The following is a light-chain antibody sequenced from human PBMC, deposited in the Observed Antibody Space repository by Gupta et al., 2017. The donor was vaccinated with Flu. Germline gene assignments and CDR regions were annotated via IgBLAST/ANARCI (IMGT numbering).Light chain of an antibody. CDR2: KVF. Sequence: DVVMTQSPLSLPVTLGQPASISCRSSQSLVYSDGHTYLNWFQQRPGQSPRRLIYKVFNRDSGVPDRFSGSGSGTDFTLKISRVEAEDVGVYYCMQGTHWPRTFGPGTKVDIK. CDR3: MQGTHWPRT. V-gene: IGKV2-30*01. CDR1: QSLVYSDGHTY. J-gene: IGKJ3*01.